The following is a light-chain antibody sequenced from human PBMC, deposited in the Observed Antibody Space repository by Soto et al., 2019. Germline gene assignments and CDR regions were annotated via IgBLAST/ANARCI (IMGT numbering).Light chain of an antibody. J-gene: IGLJ2*01. Sequence: QSVLTQPPSVSGAPRQRVAISCTGTSSNIGAGFDVHWYQQIPGTAPKLLIFGNTNRPSGVRERFSGARSGASASLAISAPQADDEAIDYCQSYDNSLNTIVFGGGTQLTVL. CDR1: SSNIGAGFD. CDR2: GNT. CDR3: QSYDNSLNTIV. V-gene: IGLV1-40*01.